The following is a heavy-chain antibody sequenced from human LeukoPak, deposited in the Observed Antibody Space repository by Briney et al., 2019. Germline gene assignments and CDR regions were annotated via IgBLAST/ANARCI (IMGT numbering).Heavy chain of an antibody. CDR2: IRAYSGNT. CDR3: GRAPDSYDIWSGLYLHH. J-gene: IGHJ1*01. CDR1: GYTFTSFG. V-gene: IGHV1-18*01. Sequence: AAVKLFCKASGYTFTSFGSIWVRDAPAQGLEWRGWIRAYSGNTNYAPNVQGRVNMTTDTSTTTDYMELTSLRSDDTAMYYCGRAPDSYDIWSGLYLHHWGQGTLVTVSS. D-gene: IGHD3-3*01.